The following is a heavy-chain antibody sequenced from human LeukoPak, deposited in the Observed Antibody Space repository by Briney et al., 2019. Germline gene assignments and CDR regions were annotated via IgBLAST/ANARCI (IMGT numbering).Heavy chain of an antibody. Sequence: GGSLRLSCAASGFAFSSYAMNWVRQAPGKGLQWVSAISGSGGFTYYADSVKGRFTISRDNSKHTLYLQMNSLRAEDTAVYYCAKDLFACSSTSCYSQSHWGQGTLVTVSS. CDR1: GFAFSSYA. CDR2: ISGSGGFT. V-gene: IGHV3-23*01. CDR3: AKDLFACSSTSCYSQSH. D-gene: IGHD2-2*01. J-gene: IGHJ4*02.